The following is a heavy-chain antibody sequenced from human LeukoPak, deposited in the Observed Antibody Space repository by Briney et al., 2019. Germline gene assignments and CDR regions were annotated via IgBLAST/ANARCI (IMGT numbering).Heavy chain of an antibody. V-gene: IGHV3-7*01. J-gene: IGHJ4*02. CDR2: IKEDGSGT. CDR3: ARDFYDNSGYSHDY. Sequence: GGSLRLSCAASGFNFNKYWMSWVRQAPGKGLEWLADIKEDGSGTYYVDSVKGRFTISRDNDKNSLYLQLNSLRAEDTAVYYCARDFYDNSGYSHDYWDQGTLVTVSS. CDR1: GFNFNKYW. D-gene: IGHD3-22*01.